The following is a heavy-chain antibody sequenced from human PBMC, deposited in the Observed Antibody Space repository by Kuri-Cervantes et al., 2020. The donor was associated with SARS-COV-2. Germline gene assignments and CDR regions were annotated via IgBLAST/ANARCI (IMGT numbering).Heavy chain of an antibody. CDR2: IDWDDDK. CDR1: GSSLSNARMG. CDR3: VRIRAATVIADY. Sequence: SGPTLVKPTETLTLTCTVSGSSLSNARMGVSWIRQPPGKALEWLARIDWDDDKYYKTSLNTRLSISKDTSKDQVVLTMTNMDPVDTATYYCVRIRAATVIADYWGQGTLVTVSS. D-gene: IGHD4-11*01. V-gene: IGHV2-70*11. J-gene: IGHJ4*02.